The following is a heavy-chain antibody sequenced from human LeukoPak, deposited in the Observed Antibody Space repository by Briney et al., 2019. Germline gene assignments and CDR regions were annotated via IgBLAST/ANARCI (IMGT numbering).Heavy chain of an antibody. CDR1: GFTFSSYA. V-gene: IGHV3-30-3*01. CDR3: ASSKLLWFGEYFDY. J-gene: IGHJ4*02. Sequence: PGGSLRLSCAASGFTFSSYAMHWVRQAPGKGLEWVAVISYDGSNKYYADSVKGRFTISRDNSKNTLYLQMNSLRAEDTAVYYCASSKLLWFGEYFDYWGQGTLVTVSS. D-gene: IGHD3-10*01. CDR2: ISYDGSNK.